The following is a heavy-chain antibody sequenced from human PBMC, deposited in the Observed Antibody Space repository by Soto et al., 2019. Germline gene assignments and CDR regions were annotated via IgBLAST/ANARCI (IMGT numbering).Heavy chain of an antibody. CDR3: ARQTDTYYDILTGLTHFDY. J-gene: IGHJ4*02. D-gene: IGHD3-9*01. Sequence: GASVKVSCKASGYTFTSYAMHWVRQTPGQRLEWMGWINAGNGNTKYSQKFRGRVTITRDTSASTAYMELSSLRSEDTAVYYCARQTDTYYDILTGLTHFDYWGQGTLVTVSS. CDR1: GYTFTSYA. V-gene: IGHV1-3*01. CDR2: INAGNGNT.